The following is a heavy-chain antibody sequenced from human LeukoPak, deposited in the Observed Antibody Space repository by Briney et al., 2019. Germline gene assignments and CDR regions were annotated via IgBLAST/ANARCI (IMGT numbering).Heavy chain of an antibody. V-gene: IGHV4-59*01. CDR1: GGSIGSYY. Sequence: PSETLSLTCTVSGGSIGSYYWSWIRQPPGKGLEWIGYIYYSGSTNYNPSLKSRVTISVDTSKNQFSLKLSSVTAADTAVYYCARRGYDSFFDYWGQGTLVTVSS. D-gene: IGHD3-22*01. CDR2: IYYSGST. CDR3: ARRGYDSFFDY. J-gene: IGHJ4*02.